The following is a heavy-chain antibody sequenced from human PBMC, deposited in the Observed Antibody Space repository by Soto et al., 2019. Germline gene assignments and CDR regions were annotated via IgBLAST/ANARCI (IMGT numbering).Heavy chain of an antibody. CDR3: ARYEYSSSYPFDI. J-gene: IGHJ3*02. CDR1: GGSISSGGYY. D-gene: IGHD6-6*01. Sequence: SETLSLSCTVSGGSISSGGYYWSWIRQHPGKGLEWIGYIYYSGSTYYNPSLKSRVTISVDTSKNQFSLKLSSVTAADTAVYYCARYEYSSSYPFDIWGQGTMVTVSS. CDR2: IYYSGST. V-gene: IGHV4-31*03.